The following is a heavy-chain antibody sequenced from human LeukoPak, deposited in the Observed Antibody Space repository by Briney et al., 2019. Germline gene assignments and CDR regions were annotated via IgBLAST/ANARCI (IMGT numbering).Heavy chain of an antibody. J-gene: IGHJ4*02. D-gene: IGHD3-22*01. Sequence: GGSLRLSCAASEFTFSSYGMHWVRQAPGKGLEWVAFIRYDGSNKYYADSVKGRFTISRDNSKNTLYLQMNSLRAEDTAVYYCAKVGSGYYSEYDYWGQGTLVTVSS. CDR1: EFTFSSYG. CDR3: AKVGSGYYSEYDY. V-gene: IGHV3-30*02. CDR2: IRYDGSNK.